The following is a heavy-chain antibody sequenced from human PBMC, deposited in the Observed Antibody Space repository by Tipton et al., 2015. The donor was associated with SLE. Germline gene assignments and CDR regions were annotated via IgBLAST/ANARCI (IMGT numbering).Heavy chain of an antibody. CDR1: GYSISSGYY. CDR2: IYHSGST. CDR3: ARGTSMPMVDWFGQ. J-gene: IGHJ5*02. V-gene: IGHV4-38-2*01. Sequence: TLSLTCAVSGYSISSGYYWGWIRQPPGKGLEWIGSIYHSGSTYYNPSLKSRVTISVDTSKNQFSLKLSSVTAADTAVYFCARGTSMPMVDWFGQWGQGTLVTVSS. D-gene: IGHD2/OR15-2a*01.